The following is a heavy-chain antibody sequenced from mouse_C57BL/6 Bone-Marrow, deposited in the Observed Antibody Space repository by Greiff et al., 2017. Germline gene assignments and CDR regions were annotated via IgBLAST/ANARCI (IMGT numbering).Heavy chain of an antibody. J-gene: IGHJ3*01. Sequence: VQLQQSGAELVRPGASVKLSCTASGFNIKDDYMHWVKQRPEQGLEWIGWIDPENGDTEYASKFQGKATITADTSSNTAYLQLSRLTSEDTAVYYCTPDGYPFAYWGQGTLVTVSA. CDR3: TPDGYPFAY. V-gene: IGHV14-4*01. D-gene: IGHD2-3*01. CDR2: IDPENGDT. CDR1: GFNIKDDY.